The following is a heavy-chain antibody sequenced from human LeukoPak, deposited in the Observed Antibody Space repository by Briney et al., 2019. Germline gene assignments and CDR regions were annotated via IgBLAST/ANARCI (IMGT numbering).Heavy chain of an antibody. Sequence: SETLSLTCTVSGGSISSYYWSWIRQPPGKGLEWIGYIYYSGSTNYNPSLKSRVTISVDTSKNQFSLKLSSVTAADTAVYYCARDAAYYYGSGSYYKGGVGWFDPWGQGTLVTVSS. V-gene: IGHV4-59*01. J-gene: IGHJ5*02. CDR2: IYYSGST. CDR3: ARDAAYYYGSGSYYKGGVGWFDP. D-gene: IGHD3-10*01. CDR1: GGSISSYY.